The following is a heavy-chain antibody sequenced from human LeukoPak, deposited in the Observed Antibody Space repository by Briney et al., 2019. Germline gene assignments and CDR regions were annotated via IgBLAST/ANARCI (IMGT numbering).Heavy chain of an antibody. Sequence: ASVKVSCKVSGYTLTELSMHWVRQAPGKGVEWMGGFDPEDGETIYAQKFQGRVTMTEDTSTDTAYMELSSLRSEDTAVYYCATTLGYCSSTSCHNWFDPWGQGTLVTVSS. CDR2: FDPEDGET. CDR3: ATTLGYCSSTSCHNWFDP. CDR1: GYTLTELS. J-gene: IGHJ5*02. V-gene: IGHV1-24*01. D-gene: IGHD2-2*01.